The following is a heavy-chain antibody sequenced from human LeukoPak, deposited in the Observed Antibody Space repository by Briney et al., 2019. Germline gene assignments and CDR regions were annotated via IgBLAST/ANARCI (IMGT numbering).Heavy chain of an antibody. Sequence: SETLSLTCTVSGGSISSYYWSWIGQPPGKGLEWIGYIYYSGSTNDNPSLKSRVTISVDTSKNQFSLKLSSVTAADTAVYYCARVSAAAGTWYFDYWGQGTLVTVSS. CDR2: IYYSGST. CDR1: GGSISSYY. J-gene: IGHJ4*02. D-gene: IGHD6-13*01. CDR3: ARVSAAAGTWYFDY. V-gene: IGHV4-59*01.